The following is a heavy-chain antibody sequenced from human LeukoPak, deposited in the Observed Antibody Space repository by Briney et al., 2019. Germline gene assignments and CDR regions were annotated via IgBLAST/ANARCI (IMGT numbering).Heavy chain of an antibody. Sequence: PGGSLRLSCAASGFTFSDYYMSWIRQAPGKGLEWVSLISGDGGSTYYADSVKGRFTISRDNSKNSLYLQMNSLRTEDTALYYCAKDIHPVVVMGGYAFDIWGQGTMVTVSS. CDR2: ISGDGGST. CDR3: AKDIHPVVVMGGYAFDI. D-gene: IGHD3-22*01. V-gene: IGHV3-43*02. J-gene: IGHJ3*02. CDR1: GFTFSDYY.